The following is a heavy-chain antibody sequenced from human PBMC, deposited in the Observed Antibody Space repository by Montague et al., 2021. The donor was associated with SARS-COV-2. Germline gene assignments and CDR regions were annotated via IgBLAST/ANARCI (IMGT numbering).Heavy chain of an antibody. Sequence: SETLSLTCTVSGASVSSGSHYWIWIRRPPGKGLDFIGYIYYSGRSKYNPSLKSRVTISVDTSTNQVSLKVSSVTAADSAVYFCARGAGYSYGVDYWGQGTLVTVT. CDR1: GASVSSGSHY. CDR3: ARGAGYSYGVDY. J-gene: IGHJ4*02. D-gene: IGHD5-18*01. V-gene: IGHV4-61*01. CDR2: IYYSGRS.